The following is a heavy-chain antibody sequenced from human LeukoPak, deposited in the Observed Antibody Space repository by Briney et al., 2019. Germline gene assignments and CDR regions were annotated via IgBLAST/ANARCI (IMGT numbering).Heavy chain of an antibody. V-gene: IGHV4-4*07. D-gene: IGHD3-16*01. CDR2: IYTSGST. Sequence: KTSETLSLTCTVSGGSISSYYWSWLWQPAGKGLEWIGRIYTSGSTNYNPSLKSRVTMSVDTSNNQFSLKLSSVTAADTAVYYCARAGKRGGYDYWGQGTLVTVSS. CDR3: ARAGKRGGYDY. J-gene: IGHJ4*02. CDR1: GGSISSYY.